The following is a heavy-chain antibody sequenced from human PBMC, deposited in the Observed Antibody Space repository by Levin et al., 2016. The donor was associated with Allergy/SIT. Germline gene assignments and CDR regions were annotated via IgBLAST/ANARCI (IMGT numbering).Heavy chain of an antibody. Sequence: WIRQPPGKGLEWVSSISSSSSYIYYADSVKGRFTISRDNAKNSLYLQMNSLRAEDTAVYYCARSIVSVDAFDIWGQGTMVTVSS. CDR2: ISSSSSYI. CDR3: ARSIVSVDAFDI. J-gene: IGHJ3*02. D-gene: IGHD3-3*02. V-gene: IGHV3-21*01.